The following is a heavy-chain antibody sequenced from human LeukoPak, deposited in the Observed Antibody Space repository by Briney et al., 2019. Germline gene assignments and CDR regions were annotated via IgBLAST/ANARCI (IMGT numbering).Heavy chain of an antibody. D-gene: IGHD2-15*01. CDR1: GGTFSSYG. V-gene: IGHV1-69*13. CDR2: IIPIFGTA. CDR3: ARTGENPPAATLYGMDV. Sequence: SVKDSCKASGGTFSSYGISWVRQAPGQGLEWMGGIIPIFGTANSAQKFQGRVTITADESTSTAYMELSSLRSEDTAVYYCARTGENPPAATLYGMDVWGQGTTVTVSS. J-gene: IGHJ6*02.